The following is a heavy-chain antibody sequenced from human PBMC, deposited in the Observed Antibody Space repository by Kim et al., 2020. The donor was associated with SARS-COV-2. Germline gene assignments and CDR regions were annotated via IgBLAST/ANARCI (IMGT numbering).Heavy chain of an antibody. V-gene: IGHV3-9*01. CDR1: GFTFDDYA. D-gene: IGHD3-22*01. J-gene: IGHJ4*02. Sequence: GGSLRLSCAASGFTFDDYAMHWVRQAPGKGLEWVSGISWNSGSIGYADSVKGRFTISRDNAKNSLYLQMNSLRAEDTALYYCAKETSSGFVYWGQGTLVTVSS. CDR2: ISWNSGSI. CDR3: AKETSSGFVY.